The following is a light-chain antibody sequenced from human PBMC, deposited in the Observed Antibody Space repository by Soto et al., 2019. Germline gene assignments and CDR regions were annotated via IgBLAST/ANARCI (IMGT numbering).Light chain of an antibody. Sequence: DFEITQSPSSLSAFVGDRVTMTCRASQSIGTFLSWYKQKXGRAPKXXSYAASSLQIGVPSRFSGSGSGTNFTLTISSLQPEDFATYFCQQNYDTPITFGQGTRLEIK. CDR1: QSIGTF. J-gene: IGKJ5*01. CDR2: AAS. V-gene: IGKV1-39*01. CDR3: QQNYDTPIT.